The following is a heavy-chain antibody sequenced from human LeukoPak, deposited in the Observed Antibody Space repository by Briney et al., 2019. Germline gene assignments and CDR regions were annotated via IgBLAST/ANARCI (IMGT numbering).Heavy chain of an antibody. CDR3: ARDRDLGN. J-gene: IGHJ3*01. V-gene: IGHV3-21*01. Sequence: TGGSLRLSCAASGFPFSGNSMHWVRQAPGKGLEWVSVIDSRSRNIYYADSVKGRITVSRDNAKNSLYLQMDSPTVEDTAVYYCARDRDLGNWGQGTMVTVSS. CDR1: GFPFSGNS. CDR2: IDSRSRNI. D-gene: IGHD3-10*01.